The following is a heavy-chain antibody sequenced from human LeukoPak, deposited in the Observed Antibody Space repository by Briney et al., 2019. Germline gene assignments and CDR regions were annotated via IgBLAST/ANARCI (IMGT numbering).Heavy chain of an antibody. CDR1: GGSISSGGYY. CDR3: AGEDYGDSSIDY. J-gene: IGHJ4*02. Sequence: PSDTLSLTCTVSGGSISSGGYYWSWIRQHPGKGLEWIGYIYYSGSTYYNPSLKSRVTISVDTSKNQFSLKLSSVTAADTAVYYCAGEDYGDSSIDYWGQGTLVTVSS. D-gene: IGHD4-17*01. CDR2: IYYSGST. V-gene: IGHV4-31*03.